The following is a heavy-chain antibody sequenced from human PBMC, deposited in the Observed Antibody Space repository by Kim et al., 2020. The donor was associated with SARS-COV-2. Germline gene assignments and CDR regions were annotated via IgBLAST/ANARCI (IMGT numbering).Heavy chain of an antibody. D-gene: IGHD3-22*01. Sequence: AQKFQGRVTMTRDTSTSTVYMELSSLRSEDTAVYYCARGGIYDSSGYYIYWGQGTLVTVSS. CDR3: ARGGIYDSSGYYIY. V-gene: IGHV1-46*01. J-gene: IGHJ4*02.